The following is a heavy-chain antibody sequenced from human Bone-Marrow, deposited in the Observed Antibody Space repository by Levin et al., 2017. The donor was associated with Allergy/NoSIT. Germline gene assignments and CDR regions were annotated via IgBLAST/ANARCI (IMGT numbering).Heavy chain of an antibody. Sequence: EASVEVSCKASGYTFTSNYIHWVRQAPGQGLEWMGIIHPSDGSTSYVRKFLGRVTMTRDPSTSTVYMELTSLTYDDTAVYFCGRETPGYSGYVNFYYYRYSGMDVWGQGTTVTVSS. J-gene: IGHJ6*02. V-gene: IGHV1-46*01. CDR1: GYTFTSNY. CDR3: GRETPGYSGYVNFYYYRYSGMDV. CDR2: IHPSDGST. D-gene: IGHD5-12*01.